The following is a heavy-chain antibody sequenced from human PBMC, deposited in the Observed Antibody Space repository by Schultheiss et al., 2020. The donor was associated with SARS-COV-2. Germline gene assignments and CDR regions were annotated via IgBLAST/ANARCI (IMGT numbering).Heavy chain of an antibody. Sequence: SETLSLTCTVSGGSISSSSYYWGWIRQPPGKGLEWIGYIYYSGSTYYNPSLKSRVTISVDTSKNQFSLKLSSVTAADTAVYYCAGDYGDYGGFDYWGQGTLVTVSS. CDR3: AGDYGDYGGFDY. CDR1: GGSISSSSYY. V-gene: IGHV4-31*03. CDR2: IYYSGST. J-gene: IGHJ4*02. D-gene: IGHD4-17*01.